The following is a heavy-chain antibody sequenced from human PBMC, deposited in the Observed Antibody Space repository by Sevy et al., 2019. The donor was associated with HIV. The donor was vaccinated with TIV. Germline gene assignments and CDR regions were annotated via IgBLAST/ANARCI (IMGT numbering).Heavy chain of an antibody. D-gene: IGHD2-2*01. CDR2: ISGSGGST. CDR3: GLVPAADPHYYGMDV. Sequence: GGSLRLSCAASGFTFSSYAMSWVRQAPGKGLEWVSAISGSGGSTYYADSVKGRFTISRDNSKNTLYLQMNSLRAEDTAVYYCGLVPAADPHYYGMDVWGQRTTVTDSS. J-gene: IGHJ6*02. V-gene: IGHV3-23*01. CDR1: GFTFSSYA.